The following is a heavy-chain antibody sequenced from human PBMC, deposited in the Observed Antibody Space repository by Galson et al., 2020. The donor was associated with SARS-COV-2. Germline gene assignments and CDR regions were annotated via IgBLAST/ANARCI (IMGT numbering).Heavy chain of an antibody. CDR1: GDSLTSSSSY. J-gene: IGHJ4*02. CDR2: IYSSGST. V-gene: IGHV4-39*01. Sequence: ETSETLSLTCIVYGDSLTSSSSYWGWIRQPPGKGLEWIGNIYSSGSTYYNPSLKSRVTISVDTSKNQFSLWLSFVTAADTAVYFCARGMIWPYYFDSWGQGTLVTVSS. D-gene: IGHD3-16*01. CDR3: ARGMIWPYYFDS.